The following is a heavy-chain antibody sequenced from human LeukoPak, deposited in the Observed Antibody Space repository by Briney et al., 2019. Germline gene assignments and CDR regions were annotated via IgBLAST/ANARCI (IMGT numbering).Heavy chain of an antibody. Sequence: GEPLKISCKGSGYTFTDFWIGWVRQMPGKGLEWMGIIYPGDSDTRYSPSFQGQVTISADKSISTAYLQWSSLKASDTAMYYCATRDNSGYYSLDYWGQGTLVTVSS. V-gene: IGHV5-51*03. CDR3: ATRDNSGYYSLDY. J-gene: IGHJ4*02. CDR2: IYPGDSDT. D-gene: IGHD3-22*01. CDR1: GYTFTDFW.